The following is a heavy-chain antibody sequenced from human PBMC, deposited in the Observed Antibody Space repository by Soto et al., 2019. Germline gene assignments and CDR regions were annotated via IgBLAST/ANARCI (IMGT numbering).Heavy chain of an antibody. D-gene: IGHD6-13*01. CDR3: ARDLRQQLIYYYMDV. J-gene: IGHJ6*03. Sequence: QVQLVQSGAEVKKPGASVKVSCKASGYTFTSYAMHWVRQAPGQRLEWMGWINAGNGNTKYSQKCQDRVTITRDTSASTAYMELSSLRSEDTAVYYCARDLRQQLIYYYMDVWGKGTTVTVSS. CDR2: INAGNGNT. CDR1: GYTFTSYA. V-gene: IGHV1-3*01.